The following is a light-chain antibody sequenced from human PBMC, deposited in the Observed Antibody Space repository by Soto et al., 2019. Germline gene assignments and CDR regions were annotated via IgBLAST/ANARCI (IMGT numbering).Light chain of an antibody. V-gene: IGLV1-40*01. J-gene: IGLJ1*01. Sequence: QSVLTQPPSVSEAPGQRVTISCTGSSSNIGAGYEAHWYQQVPGTAPKLLIYENNNRPSGVPDRISGSKSGTSASLAITGLQAEDEAEYYCQSYDNSMSGYVFGTGNKVTVL. CDR3: QSYDNSMSGYV. CDR1: SSNIGAGYE. CDR2: ENN.